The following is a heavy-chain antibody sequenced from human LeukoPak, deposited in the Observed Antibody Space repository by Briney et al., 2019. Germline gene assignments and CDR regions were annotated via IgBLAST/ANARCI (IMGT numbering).Heavy chain of an antibody. Sequence: GGSLRLSCAASGFTFTSYSMSWVRQAPGKGLEWVSGTSDRGDYTYYADSVKGRFTISRDSSKNTLFLQMSSLRAEDTALYFCARKAQYNGHYPLDYWGQGTLVTVSS. D-gene: IGHD1-7*01. CDR1: GFTFTSYS. V-gene: IGHV3-23*01. CDR2: TSDRGDYT. J-gene: IGHJ4*02. CDR3: ARKAQYNGHYPLDY.